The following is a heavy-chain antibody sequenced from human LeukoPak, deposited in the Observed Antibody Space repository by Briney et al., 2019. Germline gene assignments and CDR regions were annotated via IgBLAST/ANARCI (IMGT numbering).Heavy chain of an antibody. Sequence: GGSLRLSCAASGFAFSIHVMGWVRQAPGRGLEWVSGINGRGDSRHYADSVRGRFTISRDNSKNTLQLQMNSLRVEDTAVYYCVKETNSGWYDYWGQGKMVSVSS. V-gene: IGHV3-23*01. CDR1: GFAFSIHV. D-gene: IGHD6-19*01. J-gene: IGHJ4*02. CDR2: INGRGDSR. CDR3: VKETNSGWYDY.